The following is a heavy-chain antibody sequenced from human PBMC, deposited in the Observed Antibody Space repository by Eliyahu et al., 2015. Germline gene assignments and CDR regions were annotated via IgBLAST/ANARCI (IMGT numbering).Heavy chain of an antibody. CDR1: GFTFXSYG. J-gene: IGHJ6*02. Sequence: EVQLVXSGGGLVQPGGSLXLSCXASGFTFXSYGXNWVRQAPGKGLXWVXYXSSSSSTIYYADSVKGRFTISRXNAKNSLYLQMNSLRDEDTAVYYCARGTDGYKSYYYYGMDVWGQGTTVTVSS. CDR3: ARGTDGYKSYYYYGMDV. CDR2: XSSSSSTI. V-gene: IGHV3-48*02. D-gene: IGHD5-24*01.